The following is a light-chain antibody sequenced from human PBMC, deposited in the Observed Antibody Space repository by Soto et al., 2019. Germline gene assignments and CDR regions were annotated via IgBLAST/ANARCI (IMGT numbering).Light chain of an antibody. V-gene: IGLV2-14*01. CDR1: SSDVGGYNY. CDR2: DVS. CDR3: SSYTSSSTRVS. J-gene: IGLJ2*01. Sequence: QSALTQPASVSGSPGQSITISCTGTSSDVGGYNYVSWYQQHPGKAPKLMIYDVSNRPSGVSNRFSGSKSGNAASLTISGLQAEDEADYYCSSYTSSSTRVSFGGGTKVTVL.